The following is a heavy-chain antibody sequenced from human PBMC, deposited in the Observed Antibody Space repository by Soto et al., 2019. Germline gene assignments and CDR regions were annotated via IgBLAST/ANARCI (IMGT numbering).Heavy chain of an antibody. J-gene: IGHJ5*02. CDR1: GFTFSSYG. V-gene: IGHV3-33*01. Sequence: QVQLVESGGGVVQPGRSLRLSCAASGFTFSSYGMHWVRQAPGKGLEWVAVIWYDGSNKYYADSVKGRFTISRDNSKNTLYLQMNSLTAEDTAVYYCARDRDYCSGGSCYVWWFDPWGQGTLVNVSS. CDR2: IWYDGSNK. CDR3: ARDRDYCSGGSCYVWWFDP. D-gene: IGHD2-15*01.